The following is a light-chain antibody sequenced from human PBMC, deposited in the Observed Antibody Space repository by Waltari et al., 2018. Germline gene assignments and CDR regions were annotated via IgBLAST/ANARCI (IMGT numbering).Light chain of an antibody. CDR1: QSISSW. J-gene: IGKJ4*01. Sequence: DIQMTQSPSTLSASVGDRVTITCRASQSISSWLAWFQNKPGKAPKLLIYKGTTLESGVPSRFSGSGSGTEFTLTITSLQPDDFATYYCQQYNSHLLTFGGGTKVEIK. V-gene: IGKV1-5*03. CDR3: QQYNSHLLT. CDR2: KGT.